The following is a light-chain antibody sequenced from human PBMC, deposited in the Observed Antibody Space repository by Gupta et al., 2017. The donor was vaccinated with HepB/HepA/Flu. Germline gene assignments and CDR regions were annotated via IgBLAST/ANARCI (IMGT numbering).Light chain of an antibody. CDR3: CSYSGGNWDVL. CDR2: GVS. CDR1: SSTIGDYNY. Sequence: QSALTQPRSVSGSPGQSVTISCPGTSSTIGDYNYVSWYQQHPGKAPKLMIFGVSKRPSGVPDRFSGSKSGNTATLTISGLQPGDEADYYCCSYSGGNWDVLFGGGTKLTVL. V-gene: IGLV2-11*01. J-gene: IGLJ2*01.